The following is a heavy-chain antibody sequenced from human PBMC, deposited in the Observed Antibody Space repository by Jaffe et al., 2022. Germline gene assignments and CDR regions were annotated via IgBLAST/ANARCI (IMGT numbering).Heavy chain of an antibody. J-gene: IGHJ4*02. CDR2: IYYSGST. CDR1: GGSVSSGSYY. D-gene: IGHD2-15*01. V-gene: IGHV4-61*01. CDR3: ARDFSLGYCSGGSCYEY. Sequence: QVQLQESGPGLVKPSETLSLTCTVSGGSVSSGSYYWSWIRQPPGKGLEWIGYIYYSGSTNYNPSLKSRVTISVDTSKNQFSLKLSSVTAADTAVYYCARDFSLGYCSGGSCYEYWGQGTLVTVSS.